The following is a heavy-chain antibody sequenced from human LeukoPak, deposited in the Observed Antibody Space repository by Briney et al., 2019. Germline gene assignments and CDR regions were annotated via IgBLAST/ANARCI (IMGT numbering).Heavy chain of an antibody. J-gene: IGHJ4*02. CDR3: ARDRYCSGGSCYANLIDY. Sequence: GGSLRLSCAASGFTFSSFGMNWVRQAPGKGLEWVSSISSSSSYIYYADSVKGRFTISRDNAKNSLYLQMNSLRAEDTAVYYCARDRYCSGGSCYANLIDYWGQGTLVTVSS. D-gene: IGHD2-15*01. CDR1: GFTFSSFG. CDR2: ISSSSSYI. V-gene: IGHV3-21*01.